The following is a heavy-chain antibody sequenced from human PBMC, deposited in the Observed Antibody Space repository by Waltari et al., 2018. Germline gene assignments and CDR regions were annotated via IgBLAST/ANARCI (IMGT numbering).Heavy chain of an antibody. V-gene: IGHV5-51*01. CDR2: IYPGDPVT. D-gene: IGHD6-6*01. Sequence: EVQLVQSGAEVKKPGESLKISCKGSGYSFTSYWIGWVRQMPGKGLEWIGIIYPGDPVTSYSPSFQGQVTSSADKSISTAYLQWSSLKASDTAMDYCARPRYSSSPEDAFDIWGQGTMVTVSS. J-gene: IGHJ3*02. CDR3: ARPRYSSSPEDAFDI. CDR1: GYSFTSYW.